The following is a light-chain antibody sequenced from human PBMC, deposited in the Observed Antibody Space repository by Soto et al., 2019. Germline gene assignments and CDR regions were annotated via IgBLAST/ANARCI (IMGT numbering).Light chain of an antibody. J-gene: IGKJ3*01. CDR1: QGIRNY. Sequence: DIQMTQSPPSLSASVGDRVTITCRASQGIRNYVAWYQQIPGKAPKLLIYAASTLQSGVPSRFSGSGSETDFTLTNNGLQPEDVATYSCQKYSSVPVFGPGTKVEIK. CDR3: QKYSSVPV. V-gene: IGKV1-27*01. CDR2: AAS.